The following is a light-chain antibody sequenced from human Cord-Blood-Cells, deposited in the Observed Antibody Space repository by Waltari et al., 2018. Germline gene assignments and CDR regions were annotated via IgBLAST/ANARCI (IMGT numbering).Light chain of an antibody. CDR1: SSDVGSYNL. CDR3: CSYAGSSTLV. CDR2: EGI. Sequence: QSALTQPASVSGSPGQSITISCTGTSSDVGSYNLVSWYQQHPGKAPKLMIYEGIKRPSGLSNRFSCSKSGNTASLTISGLQAEDEADYYCCSYAGSSTLVFGGGTKLTVL. J-gene: IGLJ2*01. V-gene: IGLV2-23*01.